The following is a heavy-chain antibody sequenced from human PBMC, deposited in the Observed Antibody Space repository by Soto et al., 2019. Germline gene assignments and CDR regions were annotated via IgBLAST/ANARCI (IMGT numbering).Heavy chain of an antibody. J-gene: IGHJ4*02. V-gene: IGHV3-23*01. CDR1: GFTFSSYV. CDR2: MSGSGASI. Sequence: DVQLLESGGNLVQPGGSLRLSCAASGFTFSSYVMSWFLQAPGQGLEWVSTMSGSGASIYDADSVKGRFTISRDNSKNTVYLQMNSLRAEDTAVYYCAKDGLGSCTGGTCYGSDYWGQGTLVTVSS. D-gene: IGHD2-15*01. CDR3: AKDGLGSCTGGTCYGSDY.